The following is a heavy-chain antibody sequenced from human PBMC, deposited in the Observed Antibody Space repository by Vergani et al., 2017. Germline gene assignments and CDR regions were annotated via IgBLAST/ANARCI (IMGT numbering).Heavy chain of an antibody. J-gene: IGHJ4*02. V-gene: IGHV5-51*01. CDR2: IYPADSHT. D-gene: IGHD1-1*01. CDR3: ARHTTYTDS. CDR1: EYSFGNYW. Sequence: EVELVQSGPEMRKPGESLKIPCKGSEYSFGNYWMGWGRQSPGKGLEWMGIIYPADSHTRYSPSFQGQVTISADKSISTAFLQGDSLKASDTALYYCARHTTYTDSWGQGALVTVSS.